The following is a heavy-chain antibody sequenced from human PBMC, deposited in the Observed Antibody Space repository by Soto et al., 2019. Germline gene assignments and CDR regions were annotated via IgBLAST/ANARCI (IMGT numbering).Heavy chain of an antibody. Sequence: GGSLRLSCAASGVTVWSNDVSGVRQAPGKGLEWVSVIYSGGSTYYADSVKGRFTISRDNSKNTLYLQMNSLRAEDTAVYYCARDSAEMATTYAFDIWGQGTMVTVSS. CDR1: GVTVWSND. D-gene: IGHD5-12*01. J-gene: IGHJ3*02. CDR2: IYSGGST. CDR3: ARDSAEMATTYAFDI. V-gene: IGHV3-53*01.